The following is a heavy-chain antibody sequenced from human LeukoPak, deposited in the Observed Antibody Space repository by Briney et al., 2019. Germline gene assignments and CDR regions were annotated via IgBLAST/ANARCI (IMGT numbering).Heavy chain of an antibody. V-gene: IGHV3-7*01. CDR3: TRDTDGSLDY. J-gene: IGHJ4*02. CDR2: IKQDGSTK. D-gene: IGHD1-26*01. Sequence: GGSLRLSCAASGFTFDDYGMSWVRQAPGKGLEWVANIKQDGSTKHYADSLKGRFTISRDNPKNSLYLQMNNLRADDTAVYYCTRDTDGSLDYWGQGILVTVAS. CDR1: GFTFDDYG.